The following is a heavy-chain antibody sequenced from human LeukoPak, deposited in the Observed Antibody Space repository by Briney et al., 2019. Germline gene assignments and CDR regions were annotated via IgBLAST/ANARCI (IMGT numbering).Heavy chain of an antibody. CDR3: ARDVGLYYLDY. CDR1: GFTFSSYE. CDR2: ISSSGSTI. V-gene: IGHV3-48*03. D-gene: IGHD2/OR15-2a*01. Sequence: GGSLRLSCAASGFTFSSYEMNWVRQAPGKGLEWVSYISSSGSTIYYADSVKGRFTISRDNAKNSLYLQMNSLRAEDTALYYCARDVGLYYLDYWGQGTLVTVSS. J-gene: IGHJ4*02.